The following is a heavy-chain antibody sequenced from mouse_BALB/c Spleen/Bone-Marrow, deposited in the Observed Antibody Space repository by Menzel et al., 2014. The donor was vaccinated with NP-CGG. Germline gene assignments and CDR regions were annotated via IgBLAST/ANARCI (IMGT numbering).Heavy chain of an antibody. J-gene: IGHJ1*01. CDR3: TRVTTDWYFDV. CDR2: INPYNGDT. Sequence: EVQGVESGPELVKPGASVKISCKASGFSFTGYFMNWVMQSHGKSLEWIGRINPYNGDTFYNQKFKGKATLTVDKSSSTAHMELRSLASEDSAVYYCTRVTTDWYFDVWGAGTTVTVFS. CDR1: GFSFTGYF. V-gene: IGHV1-20*02. D-gene: IGHD1-1*01.